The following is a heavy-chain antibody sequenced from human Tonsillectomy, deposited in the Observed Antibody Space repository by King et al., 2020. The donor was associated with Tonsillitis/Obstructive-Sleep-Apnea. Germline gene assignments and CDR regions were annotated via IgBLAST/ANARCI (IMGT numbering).Heavy chain of an antibody. D-gene: IGHD3-3*01. CDR1: GFTFTNAW. V-gene: IGHV3-15*01. CDR3: TTDLGHDCWSGYYDGSYYMDV. J-gene: IGHJ6*03. Sequence: VQLVESGGGLVKPGGSLRLSCAASGFTFTNAWMDWVRQAPGKGLEWVGRMKGKTDGGTTDYAAPVKGRFTISRDDSKNTLYLQMNSLKTEDTAVYYCTTDLGHDCWSGYYDGSYYMDVCGKGTTVTVSS. CDR2: MKGKTDGGTT.